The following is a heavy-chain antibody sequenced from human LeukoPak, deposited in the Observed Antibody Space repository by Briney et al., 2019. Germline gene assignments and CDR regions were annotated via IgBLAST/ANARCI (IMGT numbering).Heavy chain of an antibody. D-gene: IGHD2-8*02. J-gene: IGHJ4*02. CDR2: IAHHGSNK. CDR1: GFTFSRNA. Sequence: GGSLRLSCAASGFTFSRNAIRWVRQGPGKGLEWVSYIAHHGSNKYYADSVKGRFTISRDNSKRTLYLQMNSLRADDTAVYYCAKDGSWSCTDWGQGTLVTVSS. V-gene: IGHV3-30*02. CDR3: AKDGSWSCTD.